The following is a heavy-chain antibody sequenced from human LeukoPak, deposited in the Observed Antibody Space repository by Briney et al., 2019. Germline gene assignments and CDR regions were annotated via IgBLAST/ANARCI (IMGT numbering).Heavy chain of an antibody. V-gene: IGHV3-30*18. J-gene: IGHJ4*02. CDR1: GFTFNSYG. D-gene: IGHD3-3*01. Sequence: GRSLRLSCAASGFTFNSYGMHWVRQAPGKGLEWVAMVSYDGSNKYYADSVKGRFTISKDNSKNTLYLQMNSLRAEDTAVYYCAKVGFSEMEWLLYSDHWGQGTLVTVSS. CDR3: AKVGFSEMEWLLYSDH. CDR2: VSYDGSNK.